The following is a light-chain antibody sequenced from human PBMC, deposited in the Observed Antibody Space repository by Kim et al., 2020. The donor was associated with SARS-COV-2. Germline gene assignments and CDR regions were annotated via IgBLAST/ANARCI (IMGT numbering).Light chain of an antibody. Sequence: LSPGERATLSGRASQSVGSSYLAWYQQMPGQAPRLLIYGASSRATGIPDRFSGSGSGTDFTLTISRLEPEDFAVYYCQQYGSSPYTFGQGTKLEI. CDR1: QSVGSSY. CDR3: QQYGSSPYT. V-gene: IGKV3-20*01. J-gene: IGKJ2*01. CDR2: GAS.